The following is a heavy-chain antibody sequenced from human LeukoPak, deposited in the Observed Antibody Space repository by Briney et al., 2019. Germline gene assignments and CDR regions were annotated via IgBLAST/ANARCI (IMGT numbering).Heavy chain of an antibody. J-gene: IGHJ4*02. V-gene: IGHV1-18*01. CDR2: ISAYNGNT. D-gene: IGHD1-7*01. CDR3: ARVSRGGRTRYYFDY. Sequence: GASVKVSCKASGHSFTSYGIRWVRQAPGEGLEWMGWISAYNGNTNYAQKLQGRVTMTTDTSTSTAYMELRSLRSDDTAVYYCARVSRGGRTRYYFDYWGQGTLVTVSS. CDR1: GHSFTSYG.